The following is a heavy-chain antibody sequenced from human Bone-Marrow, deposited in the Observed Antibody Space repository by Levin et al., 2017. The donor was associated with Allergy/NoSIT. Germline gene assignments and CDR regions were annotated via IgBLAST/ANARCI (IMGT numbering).Heavy chain of an antibody. CDR3: ARILAVGGFDYCDH. J-gene: IGHJ4*02. D-gene: IGHD4-23*01. CDR2: IYYNGVT. Sequence: SETLSLTCTVSGGSISSEDYYWSWIRQPPGKGLEWIGYIYYNGVTSYNPSLESRLTISVDMSRNQFSLKLSSVTAADTAVYYCARILAVGGFDYCDHWGQGTLVSVSS. V-gene: IGHV4-30-4*01. CDR1: GGSISSEDYY.